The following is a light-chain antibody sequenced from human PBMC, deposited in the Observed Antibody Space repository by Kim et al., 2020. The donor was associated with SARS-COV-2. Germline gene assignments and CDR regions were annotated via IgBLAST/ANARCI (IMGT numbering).Light chain of an antibody. Sequence: QASISCRSSQSLLHSSGYNYLDWYLQKPGQSPQLLIPSASNRASGVPDRFSGSGSGTDFTLKISRVETEDVGVYYCMQALQTPPYTFGQGTKLEI. CDR2: SAS. J-gene: IGKJ2*01. CDR1: QSLLHSSGYNY. V-gene: IGKV2-28*01. CDR3: MQALQTPPYT.